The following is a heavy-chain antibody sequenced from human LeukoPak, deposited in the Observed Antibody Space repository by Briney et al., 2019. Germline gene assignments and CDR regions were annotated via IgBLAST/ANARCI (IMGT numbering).Heavy chain of an antibody. Sequence: SETLSLTCTVSGGSISGYYWSWIRQPPGKGLEWIGYIYYSGSTNYNPSLKSRVTISVDTSKNQFSLKLSSVTAADTAVYYCARGEDNWFDPWGQGTLVTVSS. J-gene: IGHJ5*02. CDR1: GGSISGYY. V-gene: IGHV4-59*01. CDR3: ARGEDNWFDP. CDR2: IYYSGST.